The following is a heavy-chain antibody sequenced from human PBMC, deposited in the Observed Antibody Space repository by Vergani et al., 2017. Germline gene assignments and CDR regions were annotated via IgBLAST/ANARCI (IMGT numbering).Heavy chain of an antibody. CDR2: MDYSGST. CDR3: ASKRGACRAAYCHSYDF. D-gene: IGHD2-15*01. CDR1: GDSVISTDYH. Sequence: QVQLQESGPGLVKPSETLPLTCTVSGDSVISTDYHWGWIRQPPGKGLEWIGSMDYSGSTSYNPSLESRISISFETPKNQFSLRLTSVTAADTAVYYCASKRGACRAAYCHSYDFWVPGTLVGVSS. J-gene: IGHJ4*02. V-gene: IGHV4-39*01.